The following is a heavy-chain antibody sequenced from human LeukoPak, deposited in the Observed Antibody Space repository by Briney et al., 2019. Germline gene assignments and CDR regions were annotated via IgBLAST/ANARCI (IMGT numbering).Heavy chain of an antibody. CDR3: AREGLMAASNYFDY. D-gene: IGHD2-8*01. J-gene: IGHJ4*02. V-gene: IGHV1-2*02. CDR1: GYTFTGYY. CDR2: INPNSGGT. Sequence: ASVKVSCKAFGYTFTGYYMHWVRQAPGQGLEWMGWINPNSGGTNYEQKFQGRVTMTRDTSISTVYMELSRLRSDDTAVYYCAREGLMAASNYFDYWGQGTLVTVSS.